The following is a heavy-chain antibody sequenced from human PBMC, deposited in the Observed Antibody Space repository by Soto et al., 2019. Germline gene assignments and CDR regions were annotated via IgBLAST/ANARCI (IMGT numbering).Heavy chain of an antibody. V-gene: IGHV3-30-3*01. CDR3: ARGQMGGRGVMRD. Sequence: QVQLVESGGGVVQPGRSLRLSCAASGFTFSSYAMHWVRQAPGKGLEWVAVISYDGSNKYYADSVKGRFTISRDNSKNTLYLQMNSLRAEDTAVYYCARGQMGGRGVMRDWGQGTLVTVSS. CDR1: GFTFSSYA. CDR2: ISYDGSNK. J-gene: IGHJ4*02. D-gene: IGHD3-10*01.